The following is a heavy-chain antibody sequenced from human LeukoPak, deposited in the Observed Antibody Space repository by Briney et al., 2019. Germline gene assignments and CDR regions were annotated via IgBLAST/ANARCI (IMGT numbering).Heavy chain of an antibody. CDR2: INYSGNA. CDR1: GGSISSGGNY. CDR3: ARNELIPSNYYYYGMDV. V-gene: IGHV4-31*03. Sequence: SETLSLTCTVPGGSISSGGNYWTWIRQNPGKGLEWIGYINYSGNAYYNPSLKSRVTISVDTSKNQFSLKLSSVTAADTAVYYCARNELIPSNYYYYGMDVWGQGTTVTVSS. J-gene: IGHJ6*02.